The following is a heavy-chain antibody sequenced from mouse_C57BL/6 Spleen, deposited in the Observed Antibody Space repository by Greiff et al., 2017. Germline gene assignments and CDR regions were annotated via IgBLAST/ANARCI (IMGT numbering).Heavy chain of an antibody. CDR3: TPITTVVAPFAY. CDR2: IDPEDGDT. J-gene: IGHJ3*01. D-gene: IGHD1-1*01. Sequence: EVQVVESGAELVRPGASVKLSCTASGFNIKDYYMHWVKQRPEQGLEWIGRIDPEDGDTESAPQFQGKATMTADTSSNTAYLQLSSLTSEDTAVYYCTPITTVVAPFAYGGQGTLVTVSA. V-gene: IGHV14-1*01. CDR1: GFNIKDYY.